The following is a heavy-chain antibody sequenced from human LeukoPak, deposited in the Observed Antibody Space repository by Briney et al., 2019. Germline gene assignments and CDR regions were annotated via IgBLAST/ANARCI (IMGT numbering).Heavy chain of an antibody. Sequence: GGSLRLSCAASEFTFSDYYMSWTRQAPGKGLAWVSYISSTASTRYYADSVKGRFTISRDNAKNSLYLQMNSLRAEDTAVYYCAGCGDGLPCDFDYWGQGTLVTVSS. D-gene: IGHD3-10*01. CDR3: AGCGDGLPCDFDY. V-gene: IGHV3-11*04. CDR1: EFTFSDYY. CDR2: ISSTASTR. J-gene: IGHJ4*02.